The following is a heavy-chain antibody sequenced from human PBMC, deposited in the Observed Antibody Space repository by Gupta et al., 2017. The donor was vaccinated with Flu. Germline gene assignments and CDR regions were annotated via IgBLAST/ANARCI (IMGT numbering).Heavy chain of an antibody. CDR2: IYHGGDT. J-gene: IGHJ4*02. Sequence: QVQLQESGPGLVKPSGTLSLTCAVSGGSISSDNWWTWVRQPPGKGLEWIGEIYHGGDTNYNPSLKSRVTLSIDKPKNQFSLKLTSVTAADTAVYYCARVFVAAAAPFDYWGQGTLVTVSS. CDR1: GGSISSDNW. D-gene: IGHD6-13*01. CDR3: ARVFVAAAAPFDY. V-gene: IGHV4-4*02.